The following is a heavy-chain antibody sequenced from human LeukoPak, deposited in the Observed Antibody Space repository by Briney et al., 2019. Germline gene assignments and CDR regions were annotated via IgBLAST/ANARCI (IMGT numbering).Heavy chain of an antibody. J-gene: IGHJ5*02. CDR1: GGNFSSYA. V-gene: IGHV1-69*13. D-gene: IGHD4-11*01. CDR2: IIPIFGTA. CDR3: ARSYSNYFNWFDP. Sequence: SVKVSCKASGGNFSSYAISWVRQAPGQGLEWMGGIIPIFGTANYAQKFQGRVTITADESTSTAYMELSSLRSEDTAVYYCARSYSNYFNWFDPWGQGTLVTVSS.